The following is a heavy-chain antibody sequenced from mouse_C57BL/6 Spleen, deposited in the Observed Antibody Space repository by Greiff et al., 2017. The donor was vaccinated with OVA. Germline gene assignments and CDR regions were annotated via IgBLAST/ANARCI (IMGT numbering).Heavy chain of an antibody. J-gene: IGHJ2*01. V-gene: IGHV1-64*01. D-gene: IGHD1-1*01. CDR3: ARGYYGSSYFDY. Sequence: VQLQQPGAELVKPGASVKLSCKASGYTFTSYWLHWVKQRPGQGLEWIGMLHPTSGCTNYHEKFKSKATLTVDTSSHTAYMQLSSLTYEDSAVYYCARGYYGSSYFDYWGQGTTRTVSS. CDR1: GYTFTSYW. CDR2: LHPTSGCT.